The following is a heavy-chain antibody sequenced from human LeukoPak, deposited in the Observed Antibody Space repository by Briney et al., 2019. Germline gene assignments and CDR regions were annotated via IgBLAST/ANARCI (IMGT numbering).Heavy chain of an antibody. D-gene: IGHD3-22*01. CDR2: INNSGST. Sequence: PSGPLSLTCTVSGDSMISSHYCRGWIRQPPGQGLGWIGSINNSGSTYYNPFLKSRVTMSVDTSKKQFSLKLSSVTAADTAVYYCAREGYYYDSSGYSGFDYWGQGTLVTVSS. V-gene: IGHV4-39*02. J-gene: IGHJ4*02. CDR3: AREGYYYDSSGYSGFDY. CDR1: GDSMISSHYC.